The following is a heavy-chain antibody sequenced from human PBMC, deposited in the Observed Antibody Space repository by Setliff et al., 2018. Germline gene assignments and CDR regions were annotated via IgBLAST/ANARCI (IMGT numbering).Heavy chain of an antibody. CDR2: IYYSGST. CDR1: GGSINRDY. D-gene: IGHD6-19*01. Sequence: SETLSLTCSVSGGSINRDYWNWIRQPPGKGLEWIGSIYYSGSTYYNPSLKSRVTISVDTSKNQFSLKLSSVTAADTAVYYCASTPGYSSGGNCYFGYWGQGTLVTVSS. CDR3: ASTPGYSSGGNCYFGY. J-gene: IGHJ4*02. V-gene: IGHV4-59*05.